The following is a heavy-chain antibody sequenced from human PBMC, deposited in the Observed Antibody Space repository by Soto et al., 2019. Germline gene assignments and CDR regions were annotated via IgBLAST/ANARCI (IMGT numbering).Heavy chain of an antibody. V-gene: IGHV1-18*01. CDR3: ARDLSSGWFDH. CDR1: GYIFNNYA. Sequence: QVQLVQSGAEVKKPGASVKVSCKASGYIFNNYAISWVRRAPGQGLEWMGWMNVYNGHTKYAQKVQGRLTMTTDTSTSTAYMELRNLRSDDTAVYYCARDLSSGWFDHWGQGTLVTVSS. D-gene: IGHD6-19*01. CDR2: MNVYNGHT. J-gene: IGHJ5*02.